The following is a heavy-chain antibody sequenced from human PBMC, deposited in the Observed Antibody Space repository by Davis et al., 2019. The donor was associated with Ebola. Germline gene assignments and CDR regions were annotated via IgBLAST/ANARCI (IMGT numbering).Heavy chain of an antibody. CDR3: VKKGYVGDRSDAFDI. CDR2: ISSSSSYI. D-gene: IGHD4-17*01. Sequence: PGGSLRLSCAASGFTFSSYSMNWVRQAPGKGLEWVSSISSSSSYIYYADSVKGRFTISRDNSKNTLFLQMNSLRVEDTAIYFCVKKGYVGDRSDAFDIWGQGTMVTVSS. J-gene: IGHJ3*02. CDR1: GFTFSSYS. V-gene: IGHV3-21*04.